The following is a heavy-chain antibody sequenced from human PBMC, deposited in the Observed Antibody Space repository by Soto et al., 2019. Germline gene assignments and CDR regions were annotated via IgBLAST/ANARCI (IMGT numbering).Heavy chain of an antibody. CDR2: IYYSGST. V-gene: IGHV4-39*01. D-gene: IGHD1-7*01. CDR3: ARQTGTTPFDY. CDR1: GSSISSSSYY. J-gene: IGHJ4*02. Sequence: QVQLQESGPGLVKPSETMSLTCTVSGSSISSSSYYRGWMRQPPGKGLEWIGSIYYSGSTYDNPSLKSRVTISVDTSKNQFSLKLSSVTAADTAVYYCARQTGTTPFDYWGQGTLVTVSS.